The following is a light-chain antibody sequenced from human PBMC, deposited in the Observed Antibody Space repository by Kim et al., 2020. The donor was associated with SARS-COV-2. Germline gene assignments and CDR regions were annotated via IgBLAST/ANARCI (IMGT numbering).Light chain of an antibody. Sequence: EIVITQSPDTLSLSPGERATLSCRASQSLSSTYLAWYQQKPGQAPRLLIYGASTRATGVPSRFSGSGSGTDFTLTINSLQPEDFAVYYCQQDYNFPLTFGGGTKLEI. CDR1: QSLSSTY. J-gene: IGKJ4*01. V-gene: IGKV3D-7*01. CDR3: QQDYNFPLT. CDR2: GAS.